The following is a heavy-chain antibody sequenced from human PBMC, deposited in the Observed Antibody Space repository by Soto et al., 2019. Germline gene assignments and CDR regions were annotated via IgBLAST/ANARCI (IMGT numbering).Heavy chain of an antibody. D-gene: IGHD4-17*01. V-gene: IGHV3-23*01. CDR1: KFNFSSYA. J-gene: IGHJ4*02. CDR3: AKVQMTTVTGPNYY. CDR2: ISGSGGST. Sequence: GVSLRLSCAASKFNFSSYAMSWVPRAPGKGLELVSAISGSGGSTYYADPVKGRFTISRDNSKNTLYLQMNSLRAEDTAVYYCAKVQMTTVTGPNYYCGQGTLVTVSS.